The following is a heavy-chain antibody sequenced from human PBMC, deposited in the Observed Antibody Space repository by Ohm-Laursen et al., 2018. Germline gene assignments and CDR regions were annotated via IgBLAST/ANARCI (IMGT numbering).Heavy chain of an antibody. Sequence: GTLSLTCTVSGGSISSYYWSWIRQPAGKGLEWIGRIYTSGSTNYNPSLKSRVTMSVDTSKSQFSLKLSSVTAADTAVYYCARSPNYGDYGMIYFDYWGQGTLVTVSS. V-gene: IGHV4-4*07. D-gene: IGHD4-17*01. J-gene: IGHJ4*02. CDR3: ARSPNYGDYGMIYFDY. CDR2: IYTSGST. CDR1: GGSISSYY.